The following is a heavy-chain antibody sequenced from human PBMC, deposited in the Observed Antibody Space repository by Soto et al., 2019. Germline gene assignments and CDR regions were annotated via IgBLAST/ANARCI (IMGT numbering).Heavy chain of an antibody. D-gene: IGHD4-17*01. J-gene: IGHJ5*02. CDR1: GGSVSSGSYY. Sequence: SETLSLTCTVSGGSVSSGSYYWSWIRQPPGKGLEWIGYIYYSGSTNYNPSLKSRVTISVDTSKNQFSLKLSSVTAADTAVYYCARHDDYADYNNWFDPWGQGTLLTVSS. CDR2: IYYSGST. CDR3: ARHDDYADYNNWFDP. V-gene: IGHV4-61*01.